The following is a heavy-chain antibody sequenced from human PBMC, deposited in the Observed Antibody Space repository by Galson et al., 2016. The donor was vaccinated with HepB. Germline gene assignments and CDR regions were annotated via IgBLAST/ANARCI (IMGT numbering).Heavy chain of an antibody. V-gene: IGHV3-23*01. CDR1: GFTVSSDY. D-gene: IGHD5-18*01. CDR3: AKSDRKVIQPWIYYFDF. CDR2: ISGSGVST. Sequence: SLRLSCAASGFTVSSDYMSWVRQAPGEGLEWVSAISGSGVSTYYADSVKGRFTISRDNSKNTMYLQMNSLRAEDTAVYYCAKSDRKVIQPWIYYFDFWGQGTLVTVSS. J-gene: IGHJ4*02.